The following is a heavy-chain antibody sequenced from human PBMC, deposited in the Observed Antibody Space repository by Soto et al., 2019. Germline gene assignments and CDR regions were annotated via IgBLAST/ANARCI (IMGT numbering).Heavy chain of an antibody. V-gene: IGHV4-59*01. CDR1: GSSISPFY. Sequence: AETLSLTCIVSGSSISPFYWSWIRQPPGKGLEWIGNIYYSGSTNYNPSLKSRVTISVDTSKRQFSLNLYSMTAADTAVYYCSRVGGYYGDYPNFDYWGQGTRVTSPQ. CDR3: SRVGGYYGDYPNFDY. CDR2: IYYSGST. D-gene: IGHD4-17*01. J-gene: IGHJ4*02.